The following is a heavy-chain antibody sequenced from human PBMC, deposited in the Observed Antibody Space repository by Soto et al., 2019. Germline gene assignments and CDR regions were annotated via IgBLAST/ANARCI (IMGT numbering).Heavy chain of an antibody. CDR3: ARAYYDILTGYYNLPNYYYYGMDV. V-gene: IGHV1-3*01. CDR1: GYTFTSYA. CDR2: INAGNGNT. J-gene: IGHJ6*02. D-gene: IGHD3-9*01. Sequence: ASVKVSCKASGYTFTSYAMHWVRQAPGQRLEWMGWINAGNGNTKYSQKFQGRVTITRDTSASTAYMELSSLRSEDTAVYYWARAYYDILTGYYNLPNYYYYGMDVWGQGTTVTVSS.